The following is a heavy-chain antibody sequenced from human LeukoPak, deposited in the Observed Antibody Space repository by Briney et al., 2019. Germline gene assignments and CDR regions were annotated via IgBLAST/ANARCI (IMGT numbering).Heavy chain of an antibody. Sequence: GGSLRLSCAGSGITFRIYAMTWVRQAPGKGLEWVSAISGSGSMTYYADSVKGRFTISRDKSNNTLYLQMNSLRDEDTALYYCAKTGDYFDSTDYYRPDAFDIWGQGTMVTVSS. CDR3: AKTGDYFDSTDYYRPDAFDI. D-gene: IGHD3-22*01. V-gene: IGHV3-23*01. CDR1: GITFRIYA. CDR2: ISGSGSMT. J-gene: IGHJ3*02.